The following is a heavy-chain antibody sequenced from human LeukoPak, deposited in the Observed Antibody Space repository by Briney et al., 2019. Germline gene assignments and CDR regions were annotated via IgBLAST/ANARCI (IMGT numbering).Heavy chain of an antibody. CDR2: MNPNSGNT. Sequence: GASVKVSCKASGYTFTSYDINWVRQATGQRLEWMGWMNPNSGNTGYAKKFQGRVTMTRNTSMSTAYMELSSLRSADSAVYYCARGPGNNTGWSAGMPKGWFDPWGQGTLVTVSS. CDR3: ARGPGNNTGWSAGMPKGWFDP. V-gene: IGHV1-8*01. J-gene: IGHJ5*02. CDR1: GYTFTSYD. D-gene: IGHD6-19*01.